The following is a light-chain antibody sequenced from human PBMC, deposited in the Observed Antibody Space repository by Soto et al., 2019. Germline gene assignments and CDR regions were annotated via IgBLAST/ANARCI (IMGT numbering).Light chain of an antibody. CDR2: DAS. CDR1: QNVDSNY. J-gene: IGKJ5*01. CDR3: QQYGSSPPIT. V-gene: IGKV3-20*01. Sequence: EIVLTQSPGTLSLSPGERVTLSCRASQNVDSNYLAWYQQKPGQAPRLLIHDASNRATGIPARFSGSGSGTDFTLTISRLEPEDFAVYYCQQYGSSPPITFGQGTRLEIK.